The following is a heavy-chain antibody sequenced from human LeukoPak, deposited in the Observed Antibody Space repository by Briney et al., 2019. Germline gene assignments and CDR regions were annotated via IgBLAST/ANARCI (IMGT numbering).Heavy chain of an antibody. CDR3: ARGPRARYCSSTSCYWVLFDY. V-gene: IGHV1-2*02. CDR1: GYTFTGYY. J-gene: IGHJ4*02. D-gene: IGHD2-2*01. Sequence: ASVKVSCKASGYTFTGYYMHWVRQAPRQGLEWMGWINPNSGGTNYAQKFQGRVTMTRDTSISTAYMELSRLRSDDTAVYYCARGPRARYCSSTSCYWVLFDYWGQGTLVTVSS. CDR2: INPNSGGT.